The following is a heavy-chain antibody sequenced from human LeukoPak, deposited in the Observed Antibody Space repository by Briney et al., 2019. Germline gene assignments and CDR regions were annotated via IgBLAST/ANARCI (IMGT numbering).Heavy chain of an antibody. CDR1: GFTFSSYA. CDR2: ISYDGSNK. Sequence: QPGRSLRLSCAASGFTFSSYAMHWVRQAPGKGLEWVAVISYDGSNKYYADSVKGRFTISRDNSKNTVYLQMNSLRAEDTAVYYCARVHSSSSYYGMDVWGQGTTVTVSS. D-gene: IGHD6-6*01. CDR3: ARVHSSSSYYGMDV. J-gene: IGHJ6*02. V-gene: IGHV3-30-3*01.